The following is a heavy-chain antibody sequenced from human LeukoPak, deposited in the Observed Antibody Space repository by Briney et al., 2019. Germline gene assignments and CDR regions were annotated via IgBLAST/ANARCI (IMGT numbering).Heavy chain of an antibody. J-gene: IGHJ5*02. V-gene: IGHV3-7*01. Sequence: GGSLRLSCAASGFTFSSYWMSWVRQAPGKGLEWVANIQQDGSEKYYVDSVKGRFTISRDNAKNSLYLQMNSLRAEDTAVYYCARGSRTKILRFLEWPTNWFDPWGQGTLVTVSS. CDR3: ARGSRTKILRFLEWPTNWFDP. CDR2: IQQDGSEK. CDR1: GFTFSSYW. D-gene: IGHD3-3*01.